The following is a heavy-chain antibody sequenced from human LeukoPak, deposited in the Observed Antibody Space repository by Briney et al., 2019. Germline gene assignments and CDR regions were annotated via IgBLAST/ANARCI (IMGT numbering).Heavy chain of an antibody. CDR3: ARDAAYSSSWQYY. CDR2: IWYDGSNK. J-gene: IGHJ4*02. CDR1: GFTFSSYG. Sequence: GRSLRLSCAASGFTFSSYGMHWVRQAPGKGLEWVAVIWYDGSNKYYADSVKGRFTISRDNSKNTLYLQMNSLRAEDTAVYYCARDAAYSSSWQYYWGQGTLVTVSS. D-gene: IGHD6-13*01. V-gene: IGHV3-33*01.